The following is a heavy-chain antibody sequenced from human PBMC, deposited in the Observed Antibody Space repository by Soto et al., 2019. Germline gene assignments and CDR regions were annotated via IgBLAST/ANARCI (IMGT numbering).Heavy chain of an antibody. D-gene: IGHD3-10*01. CDR2: IWYDGSNK. Sequence: GGSLRLSCAASGFTFSSYGMHWVRQAPGKGLEWVAVIWYDGSNKYYADSVKGRFTISRDNSKNTLYLQMNSLRAEDTAVYYCARDSVEITMVRGVNIYYYYYYMDVWGKGTTVTVSS. V-gene: IGHV3-33*01. J-gene: IGHJ6*03. CDR3: ARDSVEITMVRGVNIYYYYYYMDV. CDR1: GFTFSSYG.